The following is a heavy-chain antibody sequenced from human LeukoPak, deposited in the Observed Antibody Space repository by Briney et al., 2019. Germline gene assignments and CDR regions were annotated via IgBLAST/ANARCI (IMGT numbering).Heavy chain of an antibody. CDR2: IYGGGST. Sequence: GGSLRLSCAASGFTVSSNYMSWVRQAPGKGLEWVSLIYGGGSTYYADSVKGRLTISRDNSKNTLYLQMNSLRAEDTAVYYCASRDKGYYYGMDVWGQGTTVTVSS. CDR1: GFTVSSNY. CDR3: ASRDKGYYYGMDV. V-gene: IGHV3-66*01. D-gene: IGHD5-24*01. J-gene: IGHJ6*02.